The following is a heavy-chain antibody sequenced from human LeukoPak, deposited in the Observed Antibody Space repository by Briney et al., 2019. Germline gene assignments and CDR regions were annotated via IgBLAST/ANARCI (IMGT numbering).Heavy chain of an antibody. CDR1: GYSFTSYW. CDR3: ARHMYCSGGSCQIDY. D-gene: IGHD2-15*01. CDR2: IYPGDSDT. Sequence: GESLKISCKGSGYSFTSYWIGWVRQMPGKGLEWMGIIYPGDSDTRYSPSFQGQVTISADKSISTAYLQWSSLKASDTAMYYCARHMYCSGGSCQIDYWGQGTLVTVSS. J-gene: IGHJ4*02. V-gene: IGHV5-51*01.